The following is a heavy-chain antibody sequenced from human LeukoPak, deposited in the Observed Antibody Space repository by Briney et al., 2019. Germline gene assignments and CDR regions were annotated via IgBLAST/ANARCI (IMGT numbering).Heavy chain of an antibody. D-gene: IGHD6-13*01. CDR3: ARESHSSSSDDS. J-gene: IGHJ4*02. CDR1: GFMFSDYY. CDR2: ISSSGNTM. Sequence: GGSLRLSCAAPGFMFSDYYMSWIRQAPGKGLEWVSYISSSGNTMNYADSVKGRFTISRDNAKSSVYLEMNSLRAEDTAVYYCARESHSSSSDDSWGQGTRVTVSS. V-gene: IGHV3-11*01.